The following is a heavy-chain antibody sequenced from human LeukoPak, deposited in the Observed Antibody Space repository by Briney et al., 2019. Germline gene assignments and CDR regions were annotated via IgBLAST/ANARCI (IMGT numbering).Heavy chain of an antibody. V-gene: IGHV3-15*07. CDR1: GFTFNNAW. Sequence: PGGSLRLSCAASGFTFNNAWMNWVRQAPGKGLERVGRIKSKADGGTADYAAPVKGRFSISRDDSKNTLYLQMNSLKSEDTAVYYCTTDLVGATDFWGQGTLVTVSS. CDR2: IKSKADGGTA. J-gene: IGHJ4*02. CDR3: TTDLVGATDF. D-gene: IGHD1-26*01.